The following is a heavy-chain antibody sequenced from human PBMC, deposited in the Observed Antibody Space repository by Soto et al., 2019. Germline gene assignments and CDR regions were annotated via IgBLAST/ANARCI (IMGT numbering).Heavy chain of an antibody. Sequence: QVQLVESGGGVVQPGRSLRLSCAASGFTFSSYGMHWVRQAPGKGLEWVAVIWYDGSNKYYADSVKGRFTISRDNSNNPLYLQMNSLRSEDTAVYYCASSFTGWQHYFGMDVWGQGTTVTVSS. CDR1: GFTFSSYG. CDR3: ASSFTGWQHYFGMDV. J-gene: IGHJ6*02. D-gene: IGHD6-19*01. CDR2: IWYDGSNK. V-gene: IGHV3-33*01.